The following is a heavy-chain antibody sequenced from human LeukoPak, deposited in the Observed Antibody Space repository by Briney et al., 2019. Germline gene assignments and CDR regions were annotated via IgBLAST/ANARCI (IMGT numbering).Heavy chain of an antibody. D-gene: IGHD4-17*01. V-gene: IGHV3-23*01. CDR3: IVFGDSNH. CDR2: ISGSGGST. Sequence: GSLILSCAASGFTFSDYAMSWVRQAPGKGLEWVSAISGSGGSTYYADSVKGRFTISRDTSKNTLYLQINSLRVEDTAVYYCIVFGDSNHWGQGTLVTVSS. CDR1: GFTFSDYA. J-gene: IGHJ5*02.